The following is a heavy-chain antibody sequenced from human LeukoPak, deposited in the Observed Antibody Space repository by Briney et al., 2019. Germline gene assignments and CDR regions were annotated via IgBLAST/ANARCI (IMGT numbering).Heavy chain of an antibody. V-gene: IGHV1-3*03. D-gene: IGHD6-19*01. Sequence: GASVKVSCKASGYTFTSYAMHWVRQAPGQRLEWMGWINAGNGNTKYSQEFQGRVTITRDTSASTAYMELSSLRSEDMAVYYCARDGGQQWPAYYFDYWGQGTLVTVSS. J-gene: IGHJ4*02. CDR1: GYTFTSYA. CDR2: INAGNGNT. CDR3: ARDGGQQWPAYYFDY.